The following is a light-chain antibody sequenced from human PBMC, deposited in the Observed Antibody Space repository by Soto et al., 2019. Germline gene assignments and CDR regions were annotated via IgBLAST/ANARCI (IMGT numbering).Light chain of an antibody. J-gene: IGLJ2*01. CDR2: EVS. CDR3: CSYAGSSTLV. V-gene: IGLV2-23*02. Sequence: QSALTQPASVSGSPGQSITISCTGTSSDVGSYNLVSWYQQHPGKAHKLMIYEVSKRPSGVSNRFSGSKSGKTASLTISGLQAEDEADYYCCSYAGSSTLVFGGGTKLTVL. CDR1: SSDVGSYNL.